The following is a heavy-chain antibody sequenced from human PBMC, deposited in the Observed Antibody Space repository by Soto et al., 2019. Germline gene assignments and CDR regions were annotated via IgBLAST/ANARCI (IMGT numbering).Heavy chain of an antibody. V-gene: IGHV3-64*01. CDR1: GFTLSGYA. CDR2: ISSNGVGT. D-gene: IGHD6-6*01. J-gene: IGHJ6*03. Sequence: GGSLRFSCAASGFTLSGYAMDWDRQAPGKGLEYVSGISSNGVGTYYANSVQGRFTISRDNSKNTVYLQMGSLRPEDMAVYYCARRARPDFYYMDVWGKGTTVTVSS. CDR3: ARRARPDFYYMDV.